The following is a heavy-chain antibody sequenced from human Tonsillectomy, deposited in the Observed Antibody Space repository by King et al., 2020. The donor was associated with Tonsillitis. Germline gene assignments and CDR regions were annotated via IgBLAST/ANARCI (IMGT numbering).Heavy chain of an antibody. V-gene: IGHV3-9*01. Sequence: VQLVESGGGLVQPGRSLRLSCTASGFTFDDYAMHWVRQAPGKGLEWGAGISWNSGSIGFADSVKGRFTISRDNAKNSLYLQMNSLRAEDTALYYCAKDARLAARSLAGGMDVWGQGTTVTVSS. CDR2: ISWNSGSI. J-gene: IGHJ6*02. CDR1: GFTFDDYA. D-gene: IGHD6-6*01. CDR3: AKDARLAARSLAGGMDV.